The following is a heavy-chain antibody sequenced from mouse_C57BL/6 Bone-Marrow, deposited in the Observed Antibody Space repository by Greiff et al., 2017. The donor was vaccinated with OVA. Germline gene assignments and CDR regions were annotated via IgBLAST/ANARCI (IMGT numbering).Heavy chain of an antibody. CDR3: ARFPYSNGGVYYAMDY. V-gene: IGHV1-54*01. CDR2: INPGSGGT. Sequence: VKLMESGAELVRPGTSVKVSCKAPGYAFTNYLIEWVKQRPGQGLEWIGVINPGSGGTNYNEKFKGKATLTADKSSSTAYMQLSSLTSEDSAVYFCARFPYSNGGVYYAMDYWGQGTSVTVSS. D-gene: IGHD2-5*01. J-gene: IGHJ4*01. CDR1: GYAFTNYL.